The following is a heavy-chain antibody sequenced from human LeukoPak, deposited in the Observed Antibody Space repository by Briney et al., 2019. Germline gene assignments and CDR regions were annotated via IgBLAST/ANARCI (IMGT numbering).Heavy chain of an antibody. D-gene: IGHD3-16*02. J-gene: IGHJ3*02. Sequence: SVQGSCKASGGTVSSYATSWVRQATGQGLEWRGAIIPVFGTANYAQKCQGRVTITADESTSTAYMGQSSQRSEYTAVYYCTRALGVYYYFGESYRRVDAFDIWGQGTMVTVSS. CDR1: GGTVSSYA. CDR2: IIPVFGTA. CDR3: TRALGVYYYFGESYRRVDAFDI. V-gene: IGHV1-69*13.